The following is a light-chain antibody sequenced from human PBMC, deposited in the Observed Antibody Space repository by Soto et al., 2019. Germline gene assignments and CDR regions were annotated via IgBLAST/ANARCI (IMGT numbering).Light chain of an antibody. CDR2: AAS. CDR1: QGISSY. Sequence: ALRMTQSPSSFSASTGDRVTITCRESQGISSYLAWYQQKPGKAPKLLIYAASTLQTGVPSRFRGSGSGTDFSLTISSLQPEDSATYFCLQHNSYPRPCGQGTKVDI. V-gene: IGKV1-8*01. J-gene: IGKJ1*01. CDR3: LQHNSYPRP.